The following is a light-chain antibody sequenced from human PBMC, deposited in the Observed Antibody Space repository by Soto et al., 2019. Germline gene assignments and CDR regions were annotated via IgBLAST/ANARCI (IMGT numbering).Light chain of an antibody. CDR2: EVN. CDR3: CSSVGGPIWV. J-gene: IGLJ3*02. CDR1: NSDVGGYER. V-gene: IGLV2-23*02. Sequence: QSALTQPASVSGSPGQSITISCTGTNSDVGGYERVSWYQHHPGKAPTLMVSEVNKRPSGVSNRFPGSKSGNTASLTISGLQAEDEADYYCCSSVGGPIWVFRGGTKLTVL.